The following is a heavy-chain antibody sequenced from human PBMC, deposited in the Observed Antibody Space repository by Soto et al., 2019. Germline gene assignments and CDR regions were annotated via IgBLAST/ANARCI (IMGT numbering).Heavy chain of an antibody. J-gene: IGHJ5*02. Sequence: SVKVSFKASGGTFSSYAISWVRQAPGQGLEWMGGIIPIFGTANYAQKFQGRVTITADESTSTAYMELSSLRSEDTAVYYCARVKAGSYSSSWYPRFDPWGQGTLVTVSS. V-gene: IGHV1-69*13. CDR1: GGTFSSYA. CDR2: IIPIFGTA. CDR3: ARVKAGSYSSSWYPRFDP. D-gene: IGHD6-13*01.